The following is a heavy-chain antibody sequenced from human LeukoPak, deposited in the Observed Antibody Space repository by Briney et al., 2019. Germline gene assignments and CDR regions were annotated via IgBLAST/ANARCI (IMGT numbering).Heavy chain of an antibody. V-gene: IGHV1-69*05. CDR3: ASFTCSSTSCYESHFDY. Sequence: SSVKVSCKASGGTFSSYAISWVRQAPGQGLEWMGGIIPIFGTANYAQKFQGRVTITTDESTSTAYMELSSLGSEDTAVYYCASFTCSSTSCYESHFDYWGQGTLVTVSS. CDR1: GGTFSSYA. CDR2: IIPIFGTA. J-gene: IGHJ4*02. D-gene: IGHD2-2*01.